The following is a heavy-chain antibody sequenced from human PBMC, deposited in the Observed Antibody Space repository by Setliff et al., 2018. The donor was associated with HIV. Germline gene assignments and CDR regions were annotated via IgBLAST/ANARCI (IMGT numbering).Heavy chain of an antibody. CDR3: ARSPGDYLFDY. CDR2: INAGNGNT. J-gene: IGHJ4*02. V-gene: IGHV1-3*01. CDR1: GFTFTTYT. Sequence: ASVKVSCKTSGFTFTTYTIHWVRQAPGQRLEWMGWINAGNGNTKYSQKFRGRVTITRDASASTAYMDLSSLRSEGTAVYYCARSPGDYLFDYWGQGTLVTVSS. D-gene: IGHD4-17*01.